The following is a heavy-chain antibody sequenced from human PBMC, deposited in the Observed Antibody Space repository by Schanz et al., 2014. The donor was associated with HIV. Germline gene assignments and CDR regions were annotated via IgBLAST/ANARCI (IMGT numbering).Heavy chain of an antibody. Sequence: QVQLVQSGAVVKKPGASMKVSCTASGNRFIDYNIHWVRQAPGQGLEWMGWGNPKSGSTKYAQKLQGRVPVSRATSLSKLYMALSSLSAHDTSVFYTASTPSYGGTYLSFNPWGRGSPVTVSS. CDR3: ASTPSYGGTYLSFNP. CDR1: GNRFIDYN. J-gene: IGHJ2*01. V-gene: IGHV1-2*02. CDR2: GNPKSGST. D-gene: IGHD2-15*01.